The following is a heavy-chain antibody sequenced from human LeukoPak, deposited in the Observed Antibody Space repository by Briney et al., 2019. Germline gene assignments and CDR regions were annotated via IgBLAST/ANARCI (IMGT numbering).Heavy chain of an antibody. D-gene: IGHD4-17*01. CDR2: IYYSGST. J-gene: IGHJ4*02. V-gene: IGHV4-39*01. CDR3: ARQLYGDFYFDY. Sequence: SETLSLTCTVSGGSISSSSYYWGWIRQPPGKGLEWIGSIYYSGSTYCNPSLKSRVTISVDTSKNQFSLKLSSVTAADTAVYYCARQLYGDFYFDYWGQGTLVTVSS. CDR1: GGSISSSSYY.